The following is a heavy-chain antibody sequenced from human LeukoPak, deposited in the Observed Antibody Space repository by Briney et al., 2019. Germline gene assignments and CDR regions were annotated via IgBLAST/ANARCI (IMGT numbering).Heavy chain of an antibody. CDR2: ISPYNGNT. V-gene: IGHV1-18*01. D-gene: IGHD6-13*01. CDR1: GYIFTSNG. CDR3: ARDHLAADGSDAFDI. Sequence: GASVKVSCKASGYIFTSNGINWVRQAPGQGLEWMGWISPYNGNTKYAQNFQGRVTMTTDTSTSTAYMELRSLRSDDTAVFYCARDHLAADGSDAFDIWGHGTMVTVSA. J-gene: IGHJ3*02.